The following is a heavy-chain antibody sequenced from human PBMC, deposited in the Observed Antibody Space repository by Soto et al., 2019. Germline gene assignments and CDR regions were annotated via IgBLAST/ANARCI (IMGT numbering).Heavy chain of an antibody. D-gene: IGHD2-21*01. J-gene: IGHJ3*02. CDR1: GFMFNNSA. CDR2: VSDNGGSRGGT. V-gene: IGHV3-23*01. Sequence: VGSLRLSCKASGFMFNNSAMTWVRQAPGQGLQWVASVSDNGGSRGGTYYADSVKGRFTISRDNSKNTLYLQLDSLTGADTAVYYCARAKEVVIAALDIWGQRTMVTVSS. CDR3: ARAKEVVIAALDI.